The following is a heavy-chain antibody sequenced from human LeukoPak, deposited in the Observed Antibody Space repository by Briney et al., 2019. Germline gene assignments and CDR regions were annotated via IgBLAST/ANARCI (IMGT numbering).Heavy chain of an antibody. V-gene: IGHV4-34*01. Sequence: SETLSLTCAVYGGSFSGYYWSWIRQPPGKGLEWIGEINHSGSTNYNPSLKSRATISVDTSKNQFSLKLSSVTAADTAVYYCAGEVGATPYYYYGMDVWGQGTTVTVSS. CDR2: INHSGST. D-gene: IGHD1-26*01. CDR1: GGSFSGYY. J-gene: IGHJ6*02. CDR3: AGEVGATPYYYYGMDV.